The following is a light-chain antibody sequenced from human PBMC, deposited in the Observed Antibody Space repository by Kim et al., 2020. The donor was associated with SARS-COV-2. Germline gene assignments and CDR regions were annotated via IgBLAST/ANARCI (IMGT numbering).Light chain of an antibody. J-gene: IGKJ5*01. Sequence: LAPGDRATLSCRASQNVYNYLAWYQQRPGQSPRLLISDAYNRAPGIPARFSGSGSGTDFTLTITSLEPEDFAIYYCQHRINWVTLGQGTRLEIK. CDR2: DAY. CDR1: QNVYNY. V-gene: IGKV3-11*01. CDR3: QHRINWVT.